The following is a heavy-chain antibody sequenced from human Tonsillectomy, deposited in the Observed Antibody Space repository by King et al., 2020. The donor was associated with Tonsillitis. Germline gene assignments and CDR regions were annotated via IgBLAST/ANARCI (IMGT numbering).Heavy chain of an antibody. D-gene: IGHD3-16*01. Sequence: VQLVESGGGLVKPGGSLRLSCVASGYAFRSHAMNWVRQAPGKGLEWVSSISADSRYMDFADSVKGRFTISRDNAENSLHLQMNNVTAEDTGFYYCVRGLGGPEAARGAVWFDPWGQGTLVIVSS. CDR1: GYAFRSHA. CDR3: VRGLGGPEAARGAVWFDP. CDR2: ISADSRYM. V-gene: IGHV3-21*01. J-gene: IGHJ5*02.